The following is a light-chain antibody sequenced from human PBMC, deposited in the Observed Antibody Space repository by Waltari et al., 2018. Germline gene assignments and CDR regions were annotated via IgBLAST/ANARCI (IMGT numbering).Light chain of an antibody. V-gene: IGLV2-14*01. CDR2: EVS. CDR1: SSDVGGYNY. J-gene: IGLJ2*01. CDR3: SSYISSSTLEGVV. Sequence: QSALTQPASVSGSPGQSITISCAGTSSDVGGYNYVSWYQQHPGKAPKLMIYEVSKRPSGVSNRFSGSKSGNTASLTISGLQAEDEADYYCSSYISSSTLEGVVFGGGTKLTVL.